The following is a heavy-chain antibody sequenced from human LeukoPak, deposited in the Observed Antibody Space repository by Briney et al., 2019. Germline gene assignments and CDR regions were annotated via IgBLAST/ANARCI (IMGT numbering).Heavy chain of an antibody. V-gene: IGHV3-53*01. D-gene: IGHD4-17*01. J-gene: IGHJ3*02. Sequence: GGSLRLSCAASGFTFSSYPMHWVRQAPGKGLEWVSVIYSGGTTYYADSVKGRFTISRDNSNNTLYLQMNSLRADDTAVYYCARGPVTKFEIWGQGTILTVSS. CDR1: GFTFSSYP. CDR2: IYSGGTT. CDR3: ARGPVTKFEI.